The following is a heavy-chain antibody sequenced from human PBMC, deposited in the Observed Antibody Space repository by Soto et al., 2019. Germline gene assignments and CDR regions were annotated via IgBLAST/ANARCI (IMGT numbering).Heavy chain of an antibody. CDR1: GGTFSSYA. CDR2: IIPIFGTA. Sequence: QVQLVQSGAEVKKPGSSVKVSYKASGGTFSSYAISWVRQAPGQGLEWMGGIIPIFGTANYAQKFQGRVTITADESTSTAYMELSSLRSEDTAVYYCARVCSGGSCYVNYYYGMDVWGQGTTVTVSS. V-gene: IGHV1-69*01. J-gene: IGHJ6*02. D-gene: IGHD2-15*01. CDR3: ARVCSGGSCYVNYYYGMDV.